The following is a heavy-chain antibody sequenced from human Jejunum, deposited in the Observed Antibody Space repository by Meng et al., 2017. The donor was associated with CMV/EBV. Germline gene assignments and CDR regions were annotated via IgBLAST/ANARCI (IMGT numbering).Heavy chain of an antibody. V-gene: IGHV4-4*07. Sequence: QLQLQESGPGLVKPSETLSLTCTVSGDSITGYYYNWIRQSAGKGLEWIGRVYTSGSTNYSPSLKSRVTMSVDTSMKQLSLKLTSVTAADTAVYYCARASNSAGWYGFDYWGQGTLVTVSS. CDR3: ARASNSAGWYGFDY. CDR2: VYTSGST. CDR1: GDSITGYY. D-gene: IGHD6-19*01. J-gene: IGHJ4*02.